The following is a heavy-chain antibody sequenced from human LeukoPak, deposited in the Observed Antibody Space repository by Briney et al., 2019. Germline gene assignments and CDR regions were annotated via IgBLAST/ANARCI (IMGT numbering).Heavy chain of an antibody. J-gene: IGHJ4*02. V-gene: IGHV4-59*08. Sequence: MTSETLSLTCTVSGDSISSYYWSWIRQPPGKGLEWIGYIYYSGSTNYNPSLKSRVTISVDTSKNQFSLKLSSVTAADTAVYYCAMIARVMDYDHFDYWGQGTLVTVSS. CDR3: AMIARVMDYDHFDY. CDR2: IYYSGST. CDR1: GDSISSYY. D-gene: IGHD3-22*01.